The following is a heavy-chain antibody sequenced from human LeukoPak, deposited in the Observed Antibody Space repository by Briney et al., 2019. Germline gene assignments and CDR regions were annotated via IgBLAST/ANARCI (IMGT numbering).Heavy chain of an antibody. D-gene: IGHD6-19*01. CDR2: INPNSGGT. J-gene: IGHJ4*02. Sequence: GASVKVSCKASGYTFTGYYMHWVRQAPGQGLEWMGWINPNSGGTNYAQKFQGRVTMTRDTSISTAYMELSRLRSDDTAVCYCARGQQWLVTTPYVDYWGQGTLVTVSS. CDR1: GYTFTGYY. CDR3: ARGQQWLVTTPYVDY. V-gene: IGHV1-2*02.